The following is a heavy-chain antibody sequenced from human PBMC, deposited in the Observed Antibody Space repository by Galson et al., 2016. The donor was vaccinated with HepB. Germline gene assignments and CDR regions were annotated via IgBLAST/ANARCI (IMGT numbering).Heavy chain of an antibody. V-gene: IGHV1-46*03. CDR3: ARALTPRTYYDSSGSYCLAY. CDR1: GYTFTGYY. CDR2: INPSADSA. D-gene: IGHD3-22*01. J-gene: IGHJ4*02. Sequence: SVKVSCKASGYTFTGYYIDWVRQAPGQGLEWMAMINPSADSATYAPKFQGRVTVTRDTSTSTAYMELTSPTSEDTAVYYCARALTPRTYYDSSGSYCLAYWGQGSLVTVSS.